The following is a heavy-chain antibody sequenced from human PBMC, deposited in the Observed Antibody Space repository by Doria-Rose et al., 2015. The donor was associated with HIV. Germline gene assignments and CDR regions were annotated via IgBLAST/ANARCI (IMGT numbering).Heavy chain of an antibody. CDR3: ARIKSSRWYHKYYFDF. J-gene: IGHJ4*02. D-gene: IGHD6-13*01. V-gene: IGHV2-26*01. CDR2: IFSDDDR. CDR1: GVSLSSPGMG. Sequence: QVQLVQSGPVLVKPTETLTLTCTVSGVSLSSPGMGVSWIRQPPGKALEWLANIFSDDDRAYKTSMKSRLTISRGTSKRQGVLTMTDMDPVDTATYYCARIKSSRWYHKYYFDFWGQGTLVIVSA.